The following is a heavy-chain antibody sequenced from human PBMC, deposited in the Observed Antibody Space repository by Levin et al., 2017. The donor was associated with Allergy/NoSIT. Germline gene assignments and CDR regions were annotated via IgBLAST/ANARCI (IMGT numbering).Heavy chain of an antibody. J-gene: IGHJ5*02. CDR3: AGSYGDYPIWFDP. V-gene: IGHV4-34*01. CDR1: GGSFSGYY. D-gene: IGHD4-17*01. Sequence: SQTLSLTCAVYGGSFSGYYWSWIRQPPGKGLEWIGEINHSGSTNYNPSLKSRVTISVDTSKNQFSLKLSSVTAADTAVYYCAGSYGDYPIWFDPWGQGTLVTVSS. CDR2: INHSGST.